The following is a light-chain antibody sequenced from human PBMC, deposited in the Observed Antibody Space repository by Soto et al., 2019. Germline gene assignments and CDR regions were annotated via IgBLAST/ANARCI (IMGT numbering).Light chain of an antibody. CDR2: DAS. CDR1: QSVSAW. CDR3: QRYSSYSLT. V-gene: IGKV1-5*01. J-gene: IGKJ4*01. Sequence: DIQMTQSPSTLSASVGDRVTISCRASQSVSAWLAWYQQKPGKAPKLLISDASSLKSGVPSRFSGSGYGTDFTLTISSLQPEDFATYYCQRYSSYSLTFGGGTKVEIK.